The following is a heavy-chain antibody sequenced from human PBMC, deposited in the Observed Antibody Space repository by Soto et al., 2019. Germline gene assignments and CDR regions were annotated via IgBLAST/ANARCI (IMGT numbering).Heavy chain of an antibody. J-gene: IGHJ4*02. V-gene: IGHV2-5*02. CDR1: GFSLSTPGAG. CDR3: AHRAHSGDYWQ. D-gene: IGHD4-17*01. CDR2: IYWDDDK. Sequence: QITLKESGPTLVIPTQTLTLTCTFSGFSLSTPGAGLDWIRQPPGKALEWLAVIYWDDDKRYSPSLKSRLTNTKATYKIQLVLTMTNMDPVETGTYYRAHRAHSGDYWQWGQRALVTLPS.